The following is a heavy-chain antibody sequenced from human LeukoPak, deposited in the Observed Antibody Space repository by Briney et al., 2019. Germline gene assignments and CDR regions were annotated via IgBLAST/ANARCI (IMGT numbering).Heavy chain of an antibody. D-gene: IGHD6-13*01. Sequence: GGSLRLSCAASGFTFSSYAMSWVRQAPGKGLEWVSVIYSGGSTYYADSVKGRFTISRDNSKNTLYLQMNSLRAEDTAVYYCARDFLAAAAYWGQGTLVTVSS. CDR1: GFTFSSYA. J-gene: IGHJ4*02. CDR3: ARDFLAAAAY. CDR2: IYSGGST. V-gene: IGHV3-66*01.